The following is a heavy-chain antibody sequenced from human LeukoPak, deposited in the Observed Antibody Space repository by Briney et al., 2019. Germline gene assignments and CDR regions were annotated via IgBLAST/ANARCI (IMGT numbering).Heavy chain of an antibody. Sequence: ASVKVSCKASGYTFTSYGISWVRQAPGQGLEWMGWISAYNGNTNYAQKLQGRVTMTTDTSTSTAYMELRSLRSDDTAVYYCARDRKGGCSGGSCPFDYWGQGTLVTVSS. D-gene: IGHD2-15*01. J-gene: IGHJ4*02. V-gene: IGHV1-18*01. CDR2: ISAYNGNT. CDR1: GYTFTSYG. CDR3: ARDRKGGCSGGSCPFDY.